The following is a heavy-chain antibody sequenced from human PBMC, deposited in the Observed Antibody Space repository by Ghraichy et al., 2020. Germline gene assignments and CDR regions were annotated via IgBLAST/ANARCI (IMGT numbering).Heavy chain of an antibody. D-gene: IGHD1-26*01. J-gene: IGHJ4*02. CDR2: ISSSGSTI. CDR3: ARESIVGATSAFDY. V-gene: IGHV3-11*01. CDR1: GFTFSDYY. Sequence: GGSLRLSCAASGFTFSDYYMSWIRQAPGKGLEWVSYISSSGSTIYYADSVKGRFTISRDNAKNSLYLQMNSLRAEDTAVYYCARESIVGATSAFDYWGQGTLVTFSS.